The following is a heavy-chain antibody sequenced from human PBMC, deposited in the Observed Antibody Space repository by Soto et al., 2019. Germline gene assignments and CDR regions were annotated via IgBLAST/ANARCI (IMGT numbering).Heavy chain of an antibody. V-gene: IGHV1-8*01. CDR1: GYTFTSYD. Sequence: QVQLVQSGAEVKKPGASVKVSCKASGYTFTSYDINWVRQATGQGLEWMGWMNPNSGNTGYAQKFQGRVTMTRNTSISPAYMELSSLRSEDTAVYYRARVLVVVRGSYYMDVWGKGTTVTVSS. CDR3: ARVLVVVRGSYYMDV. CDR2: MNPNSGNT. D-gene: IGHD3-22*01. J-gene: IGHJ6*03.